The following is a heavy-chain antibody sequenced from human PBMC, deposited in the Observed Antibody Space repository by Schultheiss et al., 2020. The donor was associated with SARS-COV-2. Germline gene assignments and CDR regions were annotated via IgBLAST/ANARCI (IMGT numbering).Heavy chain of an antibody. CDR1: GFTFSSYS. Sequence: GESLKISCAASGFTFSSYSMNWVRQAPGKGLEWVSYISSSSSTIYYADSVKGRFTISRDNAKNSLYLQMNSLRAEDTAVYYCARDAHSSSGPINYFDYWGQGTLVTVSS. D-gene: IGHD6-6*01. V-gene: IGHV3-48*01. J-gene: IGHJ4*02. CDR2: ISSSSSTI. CDR3: ARDAHSSSGPINYFDY.